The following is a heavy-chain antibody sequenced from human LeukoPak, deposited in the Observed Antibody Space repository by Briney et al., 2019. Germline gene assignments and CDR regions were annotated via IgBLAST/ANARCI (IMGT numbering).Heavy chain of an antibody. Sequence: SETLSLTCAVYGGSFSGYYWSWIRQPPGKGLEWIGEINHSGSANYNPSLKSRVTISVDTSKNQFSLKLSSVTAADTAVYYCARVKYYYGSGIDYWGQGTLVTVSS. CDR1: GGSFSGYY. V-gene: IGHV4-34*01. CDR2: INHSGSA. CDR3: ARVKYYYGSGIDY. D-gene: IGHD3-10*01. J-gene: IGHJ4*02.